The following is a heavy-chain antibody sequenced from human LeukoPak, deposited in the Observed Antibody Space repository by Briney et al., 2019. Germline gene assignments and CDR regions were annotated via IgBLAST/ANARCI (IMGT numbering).Heavy chain of an antibody. CDR1: GGSISSYY. J-gene: IGHJ4*02. D-gene: IGHD2-8*01. Sequence: PSETLSLTCTVSGGSISSYYWSWIRQPAGKGLEWIGRIYTSGGTNYNPSLKSRVTISLDESKNQFSLKLSSVTAADTAVYYCARVLHAPYLIDSWGQGTLVTVSS. CDR3: ARVLHAPYLIDS. V-gene: IGHV4-4*07. CDR2: IYTSGGT.